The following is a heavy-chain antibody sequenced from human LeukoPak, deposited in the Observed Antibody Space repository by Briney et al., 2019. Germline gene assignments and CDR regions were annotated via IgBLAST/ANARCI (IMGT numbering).Heavy chain of an antibody. CDR3: AVKRGGYCSSTSCYFSHGMDV. Sequence: ASVKVSCKASGATFSSYAINWVRQAPGQGLEWMGGIIPILGTANYAQKFQGRVTITADESTSTAYIELSSLRSEDTAVYYCAVKRGGYCSSTSCYFSHGMDVWGKGTTVTVSS. V-gene: IGHV1-69*01. D-gene: IGHD2-2*01. J-gene: IGHJ6*04. CDR2: IIPILGTA. CDR1: GATFSSYA.